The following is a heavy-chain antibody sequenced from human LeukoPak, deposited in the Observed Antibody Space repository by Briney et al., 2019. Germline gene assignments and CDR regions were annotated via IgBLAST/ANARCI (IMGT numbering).Heavy chain of an antibody. Sequence: EASVKVSCKVSGYTLTELSMHWVRQAPGKGLEWMGGFDPEDGETIYAQKFQGRVTMTEDTSTDTAYMELSSLRSEDTAVYYCATARHSSSWYRNAFDIWGQGTMVTVSS. CDR2: FDPEDGET. V-gene: IGHV1-24*01. CDR1: GYTLTELS. D-gene: IGHD6-13*01. CDR3: ATARHSSSWYRNAFDI. J-gene: IGHJ3*02.